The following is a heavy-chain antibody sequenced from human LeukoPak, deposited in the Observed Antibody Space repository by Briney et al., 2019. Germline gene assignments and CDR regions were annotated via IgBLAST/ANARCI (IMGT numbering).Heavy chain of an antibody. V-gene: IGHV4-30-2*01. CDR2: IYHSGST. Sequence: SETLSLTCAVSGCSISSGGYSWRWIRQPPGKGLEWIGYIYHSGSTDYNPSLKSRVTISVDRSKTQFSLKLSSVTAADTAVYYCARALVVPAAIYWFDPWGQGTRVTVSS. CDR3: ARALVVPAAIYWFDP. D-gene: IGHD2-2*01. J-gene: IGHJ5*02. CDR1: GCSISSGGYS.